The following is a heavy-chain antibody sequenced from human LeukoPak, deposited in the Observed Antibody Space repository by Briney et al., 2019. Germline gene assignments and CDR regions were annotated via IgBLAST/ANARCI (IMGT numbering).Heavy chain of an antibody. Sequence: ASVKVSCKASGGTFISYAISWVRQAPGQGLEWMGWITPYNGNTNYAQKLQGRVTLTTDTSTSTAYMELRSLRSEDTAVYYCARSPPLLYGDYPLDYYYYMDVWGKGTTVTVSS. J-gene: IGHJ6*03. CDR2: ITPYNGNT. CDR3: ARSPPLLYGDYPLDYYYYMDV. V-gene: IGHV1-18*01. D-gene: IGHD4-17*01. CDR1: GGTFISYA.